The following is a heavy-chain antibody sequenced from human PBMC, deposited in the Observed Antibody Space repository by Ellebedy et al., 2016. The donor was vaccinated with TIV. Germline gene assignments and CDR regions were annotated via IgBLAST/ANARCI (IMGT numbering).Heavy chain of an antibody. CDR2: ISYDGSNK. CDR1: GFTFINYG. D-gene: IGHD3-10*01. J-gene: IGHJ4*02. CDR3: AKGRTIWFGEFDFDY. Sequence: GESLKISCAASGFTFINYGMQWVRQAPGRGREWVAVISYDGSNKYYEDSAKGRFTISRDNSKNTLYLQMNSLRAEDTAVYYCAKGRTIWFGEFDFDYWGQGTLVTVSS. V-gene: IGHV3-30*18.